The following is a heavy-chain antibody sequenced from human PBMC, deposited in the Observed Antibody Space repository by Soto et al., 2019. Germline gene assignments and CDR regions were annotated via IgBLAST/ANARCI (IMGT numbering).Heavy chain of an antibody. D-gene: IGHD3-22*01. CDR2: IIPIIGII. Sequence: QVQLVQSGAEVKKPGSSVKVSCKASGGTFSTYTITWVRQAPVQGLEWMGRIIPIIGIINYAQKFQGRVPISADKFTGTAYMELTRLRSDATAVYYCAGDPDSHYNDSHATSYPWGQGTLVTVS. V-gene: IGHV1-69*08. J-gene: IGHJ5*02. CDR3: AGDPDSHYNDSHATSYP. CDR1: GGTFSTYT.